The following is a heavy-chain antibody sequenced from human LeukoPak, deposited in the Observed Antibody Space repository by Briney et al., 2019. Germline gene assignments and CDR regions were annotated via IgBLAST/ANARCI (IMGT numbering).Heavy chain of an antibody. J-gene: IGHJ4*02. V-gene: IGHV4-59*01. Sequence: SETLSLTCTVSGGSIRSSYWSWIRQPPGKGLEWIGYSHYNGSPNYNPSLKSRVTISLDTSKNHFSLKLSSVTAADTAVYYCARGLYSGSYYDYWGQGTLVTVSS. CDR3: ARGLYSGSYYDY. CDR1: GGSIRSSY. D-gene: IGHD1-26*01. CDR2: SHYNGSP.